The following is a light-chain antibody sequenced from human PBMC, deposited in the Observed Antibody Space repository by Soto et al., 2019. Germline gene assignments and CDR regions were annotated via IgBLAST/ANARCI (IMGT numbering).Light chain of an antibody. J-gene: IGKJ5*01. Sequence: EIVLTQSTGTMSLSPGDRATRSRWEIQSVNSNHIAWYQQKPGQAPTLLIYGPSSRATGIPERFSGSGSGTDFTLTISSLQSEDFAVYYCQQSNNWPPITVGQGTRLDNK. V-gene: IGKV3-20*01. CDR3: QQSNNWPPIT. CDR1: QSVNSNH. CDR2: GPS.